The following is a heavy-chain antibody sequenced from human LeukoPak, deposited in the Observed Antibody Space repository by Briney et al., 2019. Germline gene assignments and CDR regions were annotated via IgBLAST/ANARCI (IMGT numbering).Heavy chain of an antibody. CDR2: INPNGDGT. CDR1: GYTFIGYY. CDR3: ARATCNTDCAGFDP. D-gene: IGHD2/OR15-2a*01. Sequence: ASVEVSCKASGYTFIGYYMHWVRQAPGQGLEWMGWINPNGDGTKYAQNFQGRVTMTRDTSISIAYMELSGLRADDTAVYYCARATCNTDCAGFDPWGQGTLVTVSS. V-gene: IGHV1-2*02. J-gene: IGHJ5*02.